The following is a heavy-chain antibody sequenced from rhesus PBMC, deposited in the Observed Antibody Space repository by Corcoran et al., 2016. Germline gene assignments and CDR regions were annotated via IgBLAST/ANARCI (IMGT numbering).Heavy chain of an antibody. CDR2: IYGSGGST. J-gene: IGHJ1*01. CDR3: ARPADFWSGYYPEYFEF. Sequence: QVQLQESGPAVVKPSETLSLTCAVSGGSISSSNWWSWIRQSPGKGLEWIGGIYGSGGSTEYNPSLKSRVTISIDTSKNQFSRKLSSVTAADTAVYYCARPADFWSGYYPEYFEFWGQGALVTVSS. D-gene: IGHD3-3*01. CDR1: GGSISSSNW. V-gene: IGHV4-93*02.